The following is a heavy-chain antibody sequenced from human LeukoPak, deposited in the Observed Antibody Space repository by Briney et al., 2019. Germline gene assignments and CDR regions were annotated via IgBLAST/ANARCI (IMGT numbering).Heavy chain of an antibody. J-gene: IGHJ6*03. D-gene: IGHD3-3*01. Sequence: SETLSPTGTVSGGSISSHYWRWIRQPPRKGLEAIGYINTTGSTNYKPSLKSRVTIPVATSKNQFSLRLSSVTAADTAVYYCARHPPQYYDFWGQDCYYYMDVWGKGTTVTVSS. CDR1: GGSISSHY. CDR3: ARHPPQYYDFWGQDCYYYMDV. V-gene: IGHV4-4*09. CDR2: INTTGST.